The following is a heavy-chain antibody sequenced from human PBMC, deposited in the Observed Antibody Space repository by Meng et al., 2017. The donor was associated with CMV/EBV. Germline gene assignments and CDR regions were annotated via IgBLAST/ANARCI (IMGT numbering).Heavy chain of an antibody. CDR2: INPSGST. Sequence: SQTLSLTCAVYGGSFSGYYSSWIRQPPGKGLEWIGEINPSGSTNYNPSPKSRVTIPVDTSKDQFSLKLSSVTAADTAVYYCARGYYDFWRGYYRAGWFDPWGQGTLVTVSS. J-gene: IGHJ5*02. CDR1: GGSFSGYY. D-gene: IGHD3-3*01. CDR3: ARGYYDFWRGYYRAGWFDP. V-gene: IGHV4-34*01.